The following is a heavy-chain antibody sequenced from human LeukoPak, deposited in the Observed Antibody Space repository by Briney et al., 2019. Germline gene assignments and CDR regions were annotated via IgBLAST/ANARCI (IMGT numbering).Heavy chain of an antibody. Sequence: GGSLRLSCTASGFTFSSYAMSWVPQAPGKGLEWVSAISGSGGSTYYADSVKGRFTISRDNSKNTLDPQMNSLRAEDTAVYYCARYDVGWYYFDYWGQGTLVTVSS. V-gene: IGHV3-23*01. CDR3: ARYDVGWYYFDY. CDR2: ISGSGGST. D-gene: IGHD6-19*01. CDR1: GFTFSSYA. J-gene: IGHJ4*02.